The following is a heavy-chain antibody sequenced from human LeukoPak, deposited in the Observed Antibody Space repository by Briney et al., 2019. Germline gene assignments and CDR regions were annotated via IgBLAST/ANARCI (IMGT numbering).Heavy chain of an antibody. D-gene: IGHD6-19*01. V-gene: IGHV3-23*01. J-gene: IGHJ4*02. CDR2: ISGSGAST. CDR3: ARNSGWFRFDY. Sequence: GGSLRLSCLTSGFTLSTNAMSWVRQAPGKGLEWISGISGSGASTYYADSVKGRFTISRDDSRNTLYLQMNSLRAEDTAVYYCARNSGWFRFDYWGQGTLVTVSS. CDR1: GFTLSTNA.